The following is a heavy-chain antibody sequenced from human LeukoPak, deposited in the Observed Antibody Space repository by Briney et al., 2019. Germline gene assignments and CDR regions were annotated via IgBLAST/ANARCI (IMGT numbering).Heavy chain of an antibody. CDR3: TRPLTGEGDNWFDP. D-gene: IGHD7-27*01. Sequence: PGGSLRLSCAASGFTFSGSAIHWVRQASGKGLEWVSRTRSKANNYATAYAASVKGRFTISRDDSKNTAYLQMNSLKSEDTAVYYCTRPLTGEGDNWFDPWGQGTLVTVSS. V-gene: IGHV3-73*01. CDR2: TRSKANNYAT. J-gene: IGHJ5*02. CDR1: GFTFSGSA.